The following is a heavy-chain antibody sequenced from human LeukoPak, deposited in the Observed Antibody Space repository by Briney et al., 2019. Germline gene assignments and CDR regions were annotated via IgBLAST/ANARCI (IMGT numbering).Heavy chain of an antibody. J-gene: IGHJ4*02. CDR2: IYYSGST. CDR1: GGSVSSSSYY. D-gene: IGHD3-9*01. Sequence: SETLSLTCTVSGGSVSSSSYYWGWIRQPPGKGLEWIGSIYYSGSTYYNPSLKSRVSISVDTSKNQFSLKLSSVTAADTAVYYCARVTDILTGYYLFAYWGQETLVT. V-gene: IGHV4-39*07. CDR3: ARVTDILTGYYLFAY.